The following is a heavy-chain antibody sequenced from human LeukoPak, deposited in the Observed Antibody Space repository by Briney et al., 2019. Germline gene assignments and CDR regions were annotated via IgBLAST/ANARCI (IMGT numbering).Heavy chain of an antibody. V-gene: IGHV4-39*07. D-gene: IGHD3-3*01. CDR3: ARVRVGVVKRARYYYMDV. J-gene: IGHJ6*03. CDR2: IYYSGTT. Sequence: PSETLSLTCTVSGGSISSRDYYWGWIRQPPGKGLEWIGSIYYSGTTYYNPSLKSRLTMSVDTSKNQFSLRLSSVTAADTAVYYCARVRVGVVKRARYYYMDVWGKGTTVTVSS. CDR1: GGSISSRDYY.